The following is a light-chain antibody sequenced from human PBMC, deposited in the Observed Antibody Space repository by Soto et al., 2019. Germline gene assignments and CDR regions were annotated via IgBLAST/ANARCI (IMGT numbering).Light chain of an antibody. CDR1: QNVSSN. Sequence: IVMTQSPATLSVSPGERATLSCRASQNVSSNLAWYQQKPGQAPRLLIYGASTRATGFPARFSGSGSGTEFTLTISSLQSEDFAVYYCQQYNYWPRTFGQGTK. CDR2: GAS. J-gene: IGKJ1*01. CDR3: QQYNYWPRT. V-gene: IGKV3-15*01.